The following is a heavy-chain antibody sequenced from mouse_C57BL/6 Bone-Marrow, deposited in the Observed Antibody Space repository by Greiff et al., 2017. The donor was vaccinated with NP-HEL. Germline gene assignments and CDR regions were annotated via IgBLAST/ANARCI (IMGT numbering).Heavy chain of an antibody. Sequence: QVQLQQSGADLVKPGASVKLSCKASGYTFTSYWMHWVKQRPGRGLEWIGRIDPNSGGTKFTEKFKTKATLTVDKPSSTAYMQLSSLTSEDSAVYYCARYYYGSRGWYFDAWGTGTTVTVSS. J-gene: IGHJ1*03. V-gene: IGHV1-72*01. CDR3: ARYYYGSRGWYFDA. D-gene: IGHD1-1*01. CDR2: IDPNSGGT. CDR1: GYTFTSYW.